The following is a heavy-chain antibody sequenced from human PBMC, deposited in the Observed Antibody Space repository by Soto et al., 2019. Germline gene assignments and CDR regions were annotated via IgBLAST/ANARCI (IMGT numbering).Heavy chain of an antibody. D-gene: IGHD5-12*01. Sequence: QVQLQASGPGLVKPSQTLSLTCTVSGGSISSGEYYWRWIRQPPGKGLEWIGYIYYSGSTYYNPSLKSRVTISVDTSKNQFFLKLSSVTAEDKAVYYCAREGRDIRAYFDYGGQGTLVTVSS. V-gene: IGHV4-30-4*01. J-gene: IGHJ4*02. CDR2: IYYSGST. CDR3: AREGRDIRAYFDY. CDR1: GGSISSGEYY.